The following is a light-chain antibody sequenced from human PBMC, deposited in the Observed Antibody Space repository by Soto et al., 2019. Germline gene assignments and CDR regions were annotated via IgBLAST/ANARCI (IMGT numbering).Light chain of an antibody. V-gene: IGLV2-14*01. Sequence: QSVLTQPASVSGSRGQSITISCIGSSSDIGAYNYVSWYQQHPGKVPKLMIYEVTNRPSGLSNRFSGSKSGHTASLTISGLQAEDEADYFCSSYPSTSTLYLFGTGTKVTVL. CDR3: SSYPSTSTLYL. CDR2: EVT. J-gene: IGLJ1*01. CDR1: SSDIGAYNY.